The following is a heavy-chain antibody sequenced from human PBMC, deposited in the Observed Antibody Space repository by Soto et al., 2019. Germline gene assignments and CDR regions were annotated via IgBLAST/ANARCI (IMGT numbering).Heavy chain of an antibody. J-gene: IGHJ4*02. CDR3: ARQAGLGYCSGGSCYYFDY. V-gene: IGHV4-39*01. D-gene: IGHD2-15*01. CDR1: GGSISSSSYY. CDR2: IYYSGST. Sequence: SETLSLTCTVSGGSISSSSYYWGWIRQPPGKGLEWIGSIYYSGSTYYNPSLKSRVTISVDTSKNQFSLKLSSVTAADTAVYYCARQAGLGYCSGGSCYYFDYWGQGTLVTVSS.